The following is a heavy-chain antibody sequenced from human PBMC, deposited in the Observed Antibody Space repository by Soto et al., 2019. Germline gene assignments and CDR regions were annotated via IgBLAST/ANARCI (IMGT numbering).Heavy chain of an antibody. CDR3: ARGLDYYYYMDV. D-gene: IGHD3-9*01. J-gene: IGHJ6*03. CDR1: GGSISSYY. V-gene: IGHV4-59*01. CDR2: IYYSGST. Sequence: SETLSLTCTVSGGSISSYYWSWIRQPPGKGLEWIGYIYYSGSTNYNPALKSRVTITVETSKNQFSLKLSSGTAADAAVYYCARGLDYYYYMDVWGKGTTVTVSS.